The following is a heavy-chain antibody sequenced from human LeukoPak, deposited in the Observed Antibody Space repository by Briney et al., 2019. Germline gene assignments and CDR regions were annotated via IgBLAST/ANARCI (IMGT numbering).Heavy chain of an antibody. CDR2: IYPGDSDT. CDR3: ASLPQSSSGSLDY. Sequence: GESLKISCKGSGYSFTSYWIGWVRQMPGKGLVWMGIIYPGDSDTRYSPSFQGQVTTSADKSISTAYLQWSSLTASDTAMYYCASLPQSSSGSLDYWGQGTLVTVSS. CDR1: GYSFTSYW. D-gene: IGHD6-13*01. J-gene: IGHJ4*02. V-gene: IGHV5-51*01.